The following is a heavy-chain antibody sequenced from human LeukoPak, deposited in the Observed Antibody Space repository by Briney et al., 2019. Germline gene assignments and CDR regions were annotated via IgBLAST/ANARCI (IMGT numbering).Heavy chain of an antibody. V-gene: IGHV4-59*01. J-gene: IGHJ3*02. CDR3: AKDADSSGWYRWGAFDI. CDR2: ISYSGST. CDR1: GGSLSPYY. Sequence: SETLSLTCTVSGGSLSPYYWSWIRQSPGKGLEWIGYISYSGSTNSHPSLKSRVTISVDMSKPQFYLELSSVTAADTAVYYCAKDADSSGWYRWGAFDIWGQGTMVTVSS. D-gene: IGHD6-19*01.